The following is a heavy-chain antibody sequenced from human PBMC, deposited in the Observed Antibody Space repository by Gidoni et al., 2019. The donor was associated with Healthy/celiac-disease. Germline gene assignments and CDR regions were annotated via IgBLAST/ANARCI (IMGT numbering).Heavy chain of an antibody. V-gene: IGHV3-30*18. D-gene: IGHD6-19*01. CDR2: ISYDGSNK. Sequence: QVQLVESGVGVVQPGRSLRLYCAASGFTFSSYGMHWVRQAPGKGLEWVAVISYDGSNKYYADSVKGRFTISRDNSKNTLYLQMNSLRAEDTAVYYCAKGFGWYDYWGQGTLVTVAS. J-gene: IGHJ4*02. CDR1: GFTFSSYG. CDR3: AKGFGWYDY.